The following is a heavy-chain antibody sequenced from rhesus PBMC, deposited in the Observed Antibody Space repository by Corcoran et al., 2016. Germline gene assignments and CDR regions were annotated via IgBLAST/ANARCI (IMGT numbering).Heavy chain of an antibody. V-gene: IGHV3-118*01. Sequence: EVQLVESGGGLVQPGGSLRLSCAASGFTFSSSAMHWVRQASGKGLDCVGRIRSKSNNYETGYAASVKGRFNIYRDDSKNTAYLQMNSLKTEDTALYYCARVLYSNYLYWGQGVLVTVSS. CDR1: GFTFSSSA. CDR3: ARVLYSNYLY. J-gene: IGHJ4*01. D-gene: IGHD4-23*01. CDR2: IRSKSNNYET.